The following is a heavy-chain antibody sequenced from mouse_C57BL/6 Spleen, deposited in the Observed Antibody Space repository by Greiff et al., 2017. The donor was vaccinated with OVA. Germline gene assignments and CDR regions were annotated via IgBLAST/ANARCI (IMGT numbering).Heavy chain of an antibody. Sequence: VQLKESGTVLARPGASVKMSCKTSGYTFTSYWMHWVKQRPGPGLEWIGAIYPGTSDTSYNQKFKGKANLTAVTSASTAYMELSSLTNEDSAVYYCTREEITTVVRPWFAYWGQGTLVTVSA. V-gene: IGHV1-5*01. D-gene: IGHD1-1*01. CDR3: TREEITTVVRPWFAY. CDR2: IYPGTSDT. CDR1: GYTFTSYW. J-gene: IGHJ3*01.